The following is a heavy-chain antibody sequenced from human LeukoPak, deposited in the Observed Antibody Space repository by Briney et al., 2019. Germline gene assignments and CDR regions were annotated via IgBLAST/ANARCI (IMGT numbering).Heavy chain of an antibody. D-gene: IGHD6-19*01. CDR3: ARQDSSGLY. J-gene: IGHJ4*02. CDR2: SSSGNTI. Sequence: GGSLRLSCAASGFTXSSYEMNWVRQAPGKGLEWVSYSSSGNTIYYADSVKGRFTISRDKAKNSLYLQMNSLRAEDTAVYYCARQDSSGLYWGQGTLVTVSS. V-gene: IGHV3-48*03. CDR1: GFTXSSYE.